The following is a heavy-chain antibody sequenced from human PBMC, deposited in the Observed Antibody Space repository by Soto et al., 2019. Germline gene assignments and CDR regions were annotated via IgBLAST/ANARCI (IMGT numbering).Heavy chain of an antibody. CDR3: ARERVRYFDV. CDR1: GFTYDDCA. CDR2: ITWNSVSV. J-gene: IGHJ4*02. V-gene: IGHV3-9*01. D-gene: IGHD3-9*01. Sequence: VQLVESGGGLVRPGGSLRLSCAASGFTYDDCAMHWVRQAPGMGLEWISAITWNSVSVDYADSVKGRFTISRDNAKNSLYLQMNSLRPEDTAVYYCARERVRYFDVWGQGTLVTVSS.